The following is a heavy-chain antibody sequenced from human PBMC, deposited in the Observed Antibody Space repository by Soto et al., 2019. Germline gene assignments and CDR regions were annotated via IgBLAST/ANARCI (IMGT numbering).Heavy chain of an antibody. D-gene: IGHD3-9*01. J-gene: IGHJ4*02. CDR1: GFTLSSYW. CDR2: INSDGSTT. CDR3: ARSSGYVDY. Sequence: PGGSLRHSCAASGFTLSSYWMHWVRQAPGKGLVWVSHINSDGSTTNYADSVKGRFTISRDNAKNTLYLQMNSLRAEDTAVYYCARSSGYVDYWGQGTLVTVSS. V-gene: IGHV3-74*01.